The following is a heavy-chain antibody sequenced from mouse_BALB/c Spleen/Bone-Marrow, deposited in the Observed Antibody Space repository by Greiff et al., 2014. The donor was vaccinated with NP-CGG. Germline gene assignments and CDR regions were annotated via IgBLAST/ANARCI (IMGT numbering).Heavy chain of an antibody. J-gene: IGHJ2*01. CDR1: GYTFTSYW. Sequence: VNLVESGAELARPGASVKLSCKASGYTFTSYWMQWVKQRPGQGLEWIGAIYPGDGDTRYTQKFKGKATLTADKSSSTAYMQLSSLASEDSAVYYCARGEHYFDYWGQGTTLTVSS. D-gene: IGHD2-13*01. V-gene: IGHV1-87*01. CDR2: IYPGDGDT. CDR3: ARGEHYFDY.